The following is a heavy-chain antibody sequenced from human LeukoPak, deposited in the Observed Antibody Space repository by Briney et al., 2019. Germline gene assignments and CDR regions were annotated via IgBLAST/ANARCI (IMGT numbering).Heavy chain of an antibody. Sequence: GGSLRLSCAASGFTFSSYAMSWVRQAPGKGLEWVSAISGSGGSTYYADSVKGRFTISRDNSKNTVFLQMNSLRAEDTAIYYCAKLPVSYSSGWSNFDYWGQGTLVTVSS. V-gene: IGHV3-23*01. CDR1: GFTFSSYA. CDR3: AKLPVSYSSGWSNFDY. D-gene: IGHD6-19*01. J-gene: IGHJ4*02. CDR2: ISGSGGST.